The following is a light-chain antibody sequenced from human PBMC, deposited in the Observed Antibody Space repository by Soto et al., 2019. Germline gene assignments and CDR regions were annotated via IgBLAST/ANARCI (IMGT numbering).Light chain of an antibody. V-gene: IGKV3-15*01. Sequence: EIVITQSPATVCVSPGERATLSCMASQSVSSNLAWYQQKPGQAHRLIIYGASTRATGIPARFSGSGSGTEFTLTISSLQSEDFAVYYCQQYNNWPQTFGQGTTGDI. J-gene: IGKJ1*01. CDR2: GAS. CDR1: QSVSSN. CDR3: QQYNNWPQT.